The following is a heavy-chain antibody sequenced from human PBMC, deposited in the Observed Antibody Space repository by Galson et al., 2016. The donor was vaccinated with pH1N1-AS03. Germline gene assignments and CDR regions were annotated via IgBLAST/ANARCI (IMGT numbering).Heavy chain of an antibody. CDR2: LNTGTGDT. V-gene: IGHV1-3*04. CDR1: GYSFISYA. D-gene: IGHD6-19*01. Sequence: SVKVSCKASGYSFISYAIHWVRQAPGQRPEWMGWLNTGTGDTIYSQKFQDRVTITRDTSASTAYVELSRLRSEDTAVYYCTKVGIEISSGWYGRFDFWGQGTLVTVSS. CDR3: TKVGIEISSGWYGRFDF. J-gene: IGHJ4*02.